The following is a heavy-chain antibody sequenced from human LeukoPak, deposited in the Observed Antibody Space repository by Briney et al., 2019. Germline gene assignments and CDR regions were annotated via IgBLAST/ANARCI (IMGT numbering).Heavy chain of an antibody. CDR1: GGSMSSSNYY. CDR2: INHSGST. J-gene: IGHJ4*02. Sequence: SETLSLTCTVSGGSMSSSNYYWSWIRQPPGKGLEWIGEINHSGSTNYNPSLKSRVTISVGTSKNQFSLKLSSVTAADTAVYYCARVGFVGRNQEVDYWGQGTLVTVSS. V-gene: IGHV4-39*07. CDR3: ARVGFVGRNQEVDY. D-gene: IGHD1-14*01.